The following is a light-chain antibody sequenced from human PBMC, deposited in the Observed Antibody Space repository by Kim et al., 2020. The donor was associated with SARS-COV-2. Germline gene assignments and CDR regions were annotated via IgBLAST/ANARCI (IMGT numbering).Light chain of an antibody. CDR1: QSVSSSY. Sequence: SLSAGERATLSCRASQSVSSSYLAWYQQKPGQAPRLLIYGASSRATGIPDRFSGSGSGTDFTLTISRLEPEDFAVYYCQQYGSSPFGGGTKVDIK. V-gene: IGKV3-20*01. J-gene: IGKJ4*01. CDR3: QQYGSSP. CDR2: GAS.